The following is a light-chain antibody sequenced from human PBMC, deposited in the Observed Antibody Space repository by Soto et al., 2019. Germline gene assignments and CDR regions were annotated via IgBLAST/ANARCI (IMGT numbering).Light chain of an antibody. CDR1: SSNIGINT. J-gene: IGLJ3*02. V-gene: IGLV1-44*01. CDR3: AAWDDGLNGWV. CDR2: GTN. Sequence: QSVLTQPPSASGTPGQRVTISCSGSSSNIGINTVNWYQQLPGTAPKLLIYGTNQRPSGVPDRFSGSKSGTSGSLAISGLQSEDEADYDCAAWDDGLNGWVFGGGTKLTVL.